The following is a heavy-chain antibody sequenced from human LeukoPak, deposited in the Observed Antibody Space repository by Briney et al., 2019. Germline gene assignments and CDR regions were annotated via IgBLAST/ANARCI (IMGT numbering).Heavy chain of an antibody. CDR2: ISYSGGST. J-gene: IGHJ4*02. D-gene: IGHD1-26*01. CDR3: ARDVTKELPFDY. Sequence: AGGSLRLSCAASGFTFSSNAMSWVRQAPGKGLEWVSGISYSGGSTHYADSVKGRFAISRDNSKNTLYLEMNSLRAEDTAVYYCARDVTKELPFDYWGQGTLVTVSS. V-gene: IGHV3-23*01. CDR1: GFTFSSNA.